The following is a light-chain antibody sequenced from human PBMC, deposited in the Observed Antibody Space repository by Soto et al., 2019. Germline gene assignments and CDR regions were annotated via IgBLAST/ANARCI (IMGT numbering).Light chain of an antibody. Sequence: EIVLTQSPATLSLSPGERATLSCRASQSVSSNYLAWYQQKPGQAPRLLIYGASSRATGIPDRFSGSGSGTDFTLTISRLEPEDFAVYYCQQYGTSPPWTFGQGTKVDIK. J-gene: IGKJ1*01. CDR3: QQYGTSPPWT. V-gene: IGKV3-20*01. CDR1: QSVSSNY. CDR2: GAS.